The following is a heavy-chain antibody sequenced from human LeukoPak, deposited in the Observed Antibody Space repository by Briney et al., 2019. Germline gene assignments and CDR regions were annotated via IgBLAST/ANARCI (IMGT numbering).Heavy chain of an antibody. V-gene: IGHV1-69*04. J-gene: IGHJ4*02. CDR2: IIPILGIA. CDR1: GGTFSSYA. D-gene: IGHD3-10*01. Sequence: SVKVSCKASGGTFSSYAISWVRQAPGQGLEWMGRIIPILGIANYAQKFQGRVTITADKSMSTAYMELSSPRSEDTAVYYCAGGSGSYRMPDYFDYWGQGTLVTVSS. CDR3: AGGSGSYRMPDYFDY.